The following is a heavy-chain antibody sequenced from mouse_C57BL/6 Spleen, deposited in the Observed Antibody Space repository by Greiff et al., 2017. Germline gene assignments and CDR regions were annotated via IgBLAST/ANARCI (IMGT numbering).Heavy chain of an antibody. D-gene: IGHD4-1*01. CDR1: GYTFTSYW. Sequence: QVQLQQPGAELVKPGASVKLSCKASGYTFTSYWMHWVKQRPGQGLEWIGMIHPNSGSTNYNEKFKIKATLTVDKSSSTAYMQLSSLTSEDSAVYYCARDGTMGFDYWGQGTTLTVSS. CDR2: IHPNSGST. V-gene: IGHV1-64*01. CDR3: ARDGTMGFDY. J-gene: IGHJ2*01.